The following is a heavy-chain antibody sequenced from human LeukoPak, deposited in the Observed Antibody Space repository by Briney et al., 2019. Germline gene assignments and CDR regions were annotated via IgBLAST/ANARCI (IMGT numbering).Heavy chain of an antibody. Sequence: PGGSLRLSCAASEFTFSDYYMSWIRQAPGKGLEWLSYISTSGTTIYYADSVKGRFTISRDNAKNSLYLQMNSLRAEDTAVYHCARDTRSSGWYVPAYWGQGTLVTVSS. CDR1: EFTFSDYY. V-gene: IGHV3-11*01. J-gene: IGHJ4*02. CDR3: ARDTRSSGWYVPAY. D-gene: IGHD6-19*01. CDR2: ISTSGTTI.